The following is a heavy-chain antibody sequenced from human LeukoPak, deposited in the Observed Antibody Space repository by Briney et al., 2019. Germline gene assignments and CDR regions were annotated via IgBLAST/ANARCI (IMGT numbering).Heavy chain of an antibody. J-gene: IGHJ5*02. Sequence: PSETLSLTCAVYGGSFSGYYWSWIRKPPGKGLEWIGEINHSGSTNYNPSLKSRVTISVDTSKNQFSLKLSSVTAADTAVYYCAGGLFGELSQFDPWGQGTLVTVSS. CDR1: GGSFSGYY. D-gene: IGHD3-10*02. CDR2: INHSGST. V-gene: IGHV4-34*01. CDR3: AGGLFGELSQFDP.